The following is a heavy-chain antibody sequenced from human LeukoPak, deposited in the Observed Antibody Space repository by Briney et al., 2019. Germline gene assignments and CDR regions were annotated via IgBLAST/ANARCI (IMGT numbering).Heavy chain of an antibody. D-gene: IGHD3-22*01. CDR2: IYHSGST. Sequence: PSETLSLTCAVSGGSISSSNWWSWVRQPPGKGLEWIGEIYHSGSTNYNPSLKSRVTISVDTSKNQFSLKLSSVTAADTAVHYCARDSSGYYPHFDYWGQGTLVTVSS. J-gene: IGHJ4*02. CDR3: ARDSSGYYPHFDY. CDR1: GGSISSSNW. V-gene: IGHV4-4*02.